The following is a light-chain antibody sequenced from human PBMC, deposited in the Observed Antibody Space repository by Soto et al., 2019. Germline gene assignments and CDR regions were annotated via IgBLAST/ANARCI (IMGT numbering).Light chain of an antibody. CDR1: QGVSSN. J-gene: IGKJ5*01. CDR2: GAS. V-gene: IGKV3-20*01. CDR3: QQYGSSPIT. Sequence: EIVMTQSPATLSLSPVEICTLSCSASQGVSSNLAWYQQKPGQAPRLLIYGASTRATGIPARFSGSGSGTDFTLTISRLEPEDFAVYYCQQYGSSPITFGQGTRLEIK.